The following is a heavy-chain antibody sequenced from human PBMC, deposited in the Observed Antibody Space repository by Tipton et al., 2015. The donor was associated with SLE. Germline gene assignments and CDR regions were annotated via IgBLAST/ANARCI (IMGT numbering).Heavy chain of an antibody. CDR1: GGSFSGYY. Sequence: LRLSCAVYGGSFSGYYWSWIRQPPGKGLEWIGEINHSGSTNYNPSLKSRLRISVDTSKNQFSLKLSSVTAADTAVYYCARGGGFDPWGQGTLVTVSS. D-gene: IGHD3-16*01. V-gene: IGHV4-34*01. CDR3: ARGGGFDP. J-gene: IGHJ5*02. CDR2: INHSGST.